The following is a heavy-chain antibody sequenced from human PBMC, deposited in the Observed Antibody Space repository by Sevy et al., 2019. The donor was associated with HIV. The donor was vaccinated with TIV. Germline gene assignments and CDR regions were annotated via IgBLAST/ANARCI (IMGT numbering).Heavy chain of an antibody. CDR3: ATGREYYEGNSGYFDY. J-gene: IGHJ4*02. CDR1: GYTLTQLS. V-gene: IGHV1-24*01. Sequence: ASVKVSCKVSGYTLTQLSMHWVRQAPGKRLEWLGSFDPEDGERIYAQKFQGRFTMTEETSTDTVYMELSSLRSEDTAIYYCATGREYYEGNSGYFDYWGQGTLVTVSS. CDR2: FDPEDGER. D-gene: IGHD3-3*01.